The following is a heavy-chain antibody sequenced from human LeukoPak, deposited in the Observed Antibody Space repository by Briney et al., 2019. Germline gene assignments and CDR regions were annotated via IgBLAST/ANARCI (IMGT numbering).Heavy chain of an antibody. CDR1: GGSSSGYY. D-gene: IGHD3-10*01. V-gene: IGHV4-34*01. J-gene: IGHJ4*02. CDR3: ATGSYYYFDY. Sequence: SETLSLTCAVYGGSSSGYYWSWIRQPPGKGLEWIGEINHSGSTNYNPSLKSRVTISVDTSKNQFSLKLSSVTAADTAVYYCATGSYYYFDYWGQGTLVTVSS. CDR2: INHSGST.